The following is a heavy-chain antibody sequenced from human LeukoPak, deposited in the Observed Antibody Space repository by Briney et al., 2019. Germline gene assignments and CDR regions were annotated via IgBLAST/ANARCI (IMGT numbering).Heavy chain of an antibody. CDR3: ARGRRGYSGYDFDY. V-gene: IGHV3-48*02. D-gene: IGHD5-12*01. CDR2: ITSSSDTM. CDR1: GFTFNNYI. J-gene: IGHJ4*02. Sequence: GGSLRLSCAASGFTFNNYIMNWVRQAPGKGLEWVSSITSSSDTMYHADSVKGRFTISRDNAKNSVYLQMNSLRDEDTALYYCARGRRGYSGYDFDYWGQGTLVTVSS.